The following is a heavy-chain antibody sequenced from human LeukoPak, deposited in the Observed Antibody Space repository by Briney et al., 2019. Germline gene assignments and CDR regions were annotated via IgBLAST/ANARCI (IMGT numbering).Heavy chain of an antibody. J-gene: IGHJ3*02. D-gene: IGHD6-19*01. CDR2: INPSGGST. Sequence: ASVKVSCKASGYTFTGYYMHWVRQAPGQGLEWMGIINPSGGSTSYAQKFQGRVTMTRDMSTSTVYMELSSLRSEDTAVYYCARDGTYIAVAGVAFDIWGQGTMVTVSS. CDR1: GYTFTGYY. CDR3: ARDGTYIAVAGVAFDI. V-gene: IGHV1-46*01.